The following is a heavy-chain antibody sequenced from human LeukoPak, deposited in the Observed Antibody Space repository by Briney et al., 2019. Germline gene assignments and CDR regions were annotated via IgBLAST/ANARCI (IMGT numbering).Heavy chain of an antibody. D-gene: IGHD6-13*01. Sequence: GGSLRLSCAASGFAFSSYAMHWVRQAPGKGLEWVAVISYDGSNKYYADSVKGRFTISRDNSKNTLYLQMNSLRAEDTAVYYCASGDGLIAAAGTDWGQGTLVTVSS. V-gene: IGHV3-30-3*01. CDR1: GFAFSSYA. CDR3: ASGDGLIAAAGTD. J-gene: IGHJ4*02. CDR2: ISYDGSNK.